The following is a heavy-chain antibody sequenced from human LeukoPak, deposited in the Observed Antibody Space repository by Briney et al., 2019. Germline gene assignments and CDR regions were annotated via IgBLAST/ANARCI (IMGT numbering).Heavy chain of an antibody. CDR1: GFTFSYFG. CDR2: IRYDGSNK. V-gene: IGHV3-30*02. CDR3: AKATMVRGVDISYYYYGMDV. J-gene: IGHJ6*02. D-gene: IGHD3-10*01. Sequence: SGGSLRLSCVASGFTFSYFGMHWVRQAPGKGLEWVAFIRYDGSNKYYADSVKGRFTISRDNSKNTLYLQMNSLRAEDTAVYYCAKATMVRGVDISYYYYGMDVWGQGTTVTVSS.